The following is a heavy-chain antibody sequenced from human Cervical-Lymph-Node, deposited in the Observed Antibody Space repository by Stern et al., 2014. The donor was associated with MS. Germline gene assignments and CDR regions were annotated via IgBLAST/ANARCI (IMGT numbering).Heavy chain of an antibody. D-gene: IGHD5-18*01. CDR3: ARHQLGYGYAYLRY. Sequence: QLQLQESGPGLVKPSDTLSLTCSVSGDSLSSSTFYWGWIRQPPGKGPEWIGSVDYSGNTYYHPSLKSRVTISVDTSKNQFSLRLTSLTAADTAVYYCARHQLGYGYAYLRYWGQGTLVTVSS. V-gene: IGHV4-39*01. CDR1: GDSLSSSTFY. CDR2: VDYSGNT. J-gene: IGHJ4*02.